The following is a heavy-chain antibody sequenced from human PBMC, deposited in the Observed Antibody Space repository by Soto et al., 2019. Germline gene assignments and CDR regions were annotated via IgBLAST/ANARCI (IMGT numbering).Heavy chain of an antibody. Sequence: SETLSLTCAVYGGSFSGYYWSWIRQPPGKGLEWIGEINHSGSTNYNPSLKSRVTISVDTSKDQFSLKLSSVTAADTAVYYCASRITRAYFDYWGQGTLVTV. J-gene: IGHJ4*02. CDR2: INHSGST. D-gene: IGHD3-3*01. CDR1: GGSFSGYY. V-gene: IGHV4-34*01. CDR3: ASRITRAYFDY.